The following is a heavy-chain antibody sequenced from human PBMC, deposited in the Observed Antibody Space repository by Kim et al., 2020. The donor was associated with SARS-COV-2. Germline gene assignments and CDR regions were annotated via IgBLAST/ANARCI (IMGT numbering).Heavy chain of an antibody. D-gene: IGHD3-16*02. J-gene: IGHJ5*02. CDR1: GFSLNTYE. CDR2: ISSSGNSI. V-gene: IGHV3-48*03. Sequence: GGSLRLSCAASGFSLNTYEMNWVRQAPGKGLEWVSYISSSGNSIKSADSVMGRFTISRDNDRNSVYLLMKNLRAEDTAVYYCARDNDGYRFSNWFDPWGRGTLVTVSS. CDR3: ARDNDGYRFSNWFDP.